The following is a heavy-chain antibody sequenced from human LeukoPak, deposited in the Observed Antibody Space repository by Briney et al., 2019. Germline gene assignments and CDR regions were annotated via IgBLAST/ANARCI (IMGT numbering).Heavy chain of an antibody. V-gene: IGHV1-69*04. CDR2: IIPILGIA. CDR1: GGTFSSYA. CDR3: ARGPVYCSGGSCFGY. Sequence: ASVKVSCKASGGTFSSYAISWVRQAPGQGLEWMGRIIPILGIANYAQKFQGRVTITADKSTSTAYMELSSLRSEDTAVYYCARGPVYCSGGSCFGYWGQGTLVTVSS. J-gene: IGHJ4*02. D-gene: IGHD2-15*01.